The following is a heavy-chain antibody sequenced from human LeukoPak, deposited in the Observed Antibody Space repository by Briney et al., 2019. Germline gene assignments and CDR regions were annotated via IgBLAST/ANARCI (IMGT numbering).Heavy chain of an antibody. Sequence: GRSLRLSCAASGFTFDDYAMHWVRQAPGKGLEWVSGISWNSGSIGYADSVKGRFTISRDNAKNSLYLQMNSLRAEDTAVYYCARESISQDFDYWGQGNLVTGSS. CDR1: GFTFDDYA. CDR3: ARESISQDFDY. CDR2: ISWNSGSI. D-gene: IGHD2-21*01. J-gene: IGHJ4*02. V-gene: IGHV3-9*01.